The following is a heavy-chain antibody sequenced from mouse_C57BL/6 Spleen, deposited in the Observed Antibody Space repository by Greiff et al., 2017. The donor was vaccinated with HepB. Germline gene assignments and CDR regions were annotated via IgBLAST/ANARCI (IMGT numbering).Heavy chain of an antibody. CDR3: ARSDYYGSNAMDY. CDR2: IHPNSGST. J-gene: IGHJ4*01. CDR1: GYTFTSYW. V-gene: IGHV1-64*01. Sequence: QVQLQQSGAELVKPGASVKLSCKASGYTFTSYWMHWVKQRPGQGLEWIGMIHPNSGSTNYNEKFKSKATLTVDKSSSTAYMQLSSLTSEDSAVYYCARSDYYGSNAMDYWGQGTSVTVSS. D-gene: IGHD1-1*01.